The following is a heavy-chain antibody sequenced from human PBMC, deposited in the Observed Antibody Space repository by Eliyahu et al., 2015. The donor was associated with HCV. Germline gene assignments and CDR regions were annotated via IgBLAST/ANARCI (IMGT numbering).Heavy chain of an antibody. V-gene: IGHV3-74*01. CDR3: VRDISSGWGRFDL. Sequence: EVQLVESGGGLVQPGGSLRLSCSGLTFXSYWMHWVRQAPGKGLVWVSRINXDGNSTSYADSVKGRFTISRDNAKKTLYLQMSSLRAEDTAVYYCVRDISSGWGRFDLWGQGTLVTVSS. J-gene: IGHJ4*02. CDR2: INXDGNST. CDR1: GLTFXSYW. D-gene: IGHD6-19*01.